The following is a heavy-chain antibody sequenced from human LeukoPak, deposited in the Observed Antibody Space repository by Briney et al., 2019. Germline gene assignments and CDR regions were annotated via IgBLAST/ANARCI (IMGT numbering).Heavy chain of an antibody. Sequence: GGSLRLSCAASGFTFSSYAMHWVRQAPGKGLEWVAVISYDGSNKYYADSVKGRFTISRDNSKNTLYLQMNSLRAEDTAVYYCAKLPHYDFWSGYLGGWGQGTLVTVSS. CDR2: ISYDGSNK. V-gene: IGHV3-30-3*01. CDR1: GFTFSSYA. CDR3: AKLPHYDFWSGYLGG. D-gene: IGHD3-3*01. J-gene: IGHJ4*02.